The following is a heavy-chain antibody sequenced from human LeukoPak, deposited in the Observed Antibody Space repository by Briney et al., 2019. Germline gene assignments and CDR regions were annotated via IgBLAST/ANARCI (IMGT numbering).Heavy chain of an antibody. J-gene: IGHJ3*02. CDR3: ARETTYYYDSTGAFDI. CDR2: ISSSSSTI. Sequence: GGSLRLSCAASGFTFSRHWMTWVRQAPGKGLEWVSYISSSSSTIYYADSVKGRFTISRDNAKNSLYLQMNSLRDEDTAVYYCARETTYYYDSTGAFDIWGQGTMVTVSS. D-gene: IGHD3-22*01. CDR1: GFTFSRHW. V-gene: IGHV3-48*02.